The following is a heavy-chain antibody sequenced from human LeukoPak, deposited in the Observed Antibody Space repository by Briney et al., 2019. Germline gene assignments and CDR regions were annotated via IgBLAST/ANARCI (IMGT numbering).Heavy chain of an antibody. CDR1: GGTFNNCA. V-gene: IGHV1-69*04. Sequence: SVKVSCKASGGTFNNCAISWVRQAPGQGLEWMGRVIPMLGIVNYAQKSQGRVTITADKSTSTAYMELSSLRSEDTAIYYCARRTLDSGGYYLRYAFDIWGQGTMVTVSS. J-gene: IGHJ3*02. D-gene: IGHD3-22*01. CDR2: VIPMLGIV. CDR3: ARRTLDSGGYYLRYAFDI.